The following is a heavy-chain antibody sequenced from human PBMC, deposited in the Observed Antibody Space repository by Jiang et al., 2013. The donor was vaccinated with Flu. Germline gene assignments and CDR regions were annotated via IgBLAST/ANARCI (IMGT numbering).Heavy chain of an antibody. D-gene: IGHD3-9*01. J-gene: IGHJ4*02. Sequence: PSLKSRVTISVDSPKNQXSLKLSSVTAADTAVYYCARLFPSTYFDYWGQGTLVTVSS. CDR3: ARLFPSTYFDY. V-gene: IGHV4-39*01.